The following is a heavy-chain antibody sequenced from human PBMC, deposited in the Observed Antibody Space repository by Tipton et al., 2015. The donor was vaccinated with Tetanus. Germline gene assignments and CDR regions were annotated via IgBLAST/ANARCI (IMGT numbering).Heavy chain of an antibody. V-gene: IGHV3-33*01. CDR1: GFDFMGYG. D-gene: IGHD5-24*01. J-gene: IGHJ4*02. Sequence: SLRLSCRASGFDFMGYGMHWVRRAPGTGLEWVAAIWFDGSRAEYADSVQGRFTISRDNSRSMVYLQMDSLRDEDTGVFYCARDTYYQSHPYNFFVSWGQGVRVTVSS. CDR3: ARDTYYQSHPYNFFVS. CDR2: IWFDGSRA.